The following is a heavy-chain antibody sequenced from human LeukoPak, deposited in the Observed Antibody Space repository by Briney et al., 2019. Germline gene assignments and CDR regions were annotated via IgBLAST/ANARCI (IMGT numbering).Heavy chain of an antibody. J-gene: IGHJ4*02. Sequence: GGSLTLSCTASGLIFHDAWWVWVRQAPGKGLEWVSAISGSGGDTYYADSVKGRFTISRDNAKSTLYLQMNSLRAEDTALYYCAKDTLLLLYWGQGTLVTVSS. CDR3: AKDTLLLLY. V-gene: IGHV3-23*01. D-gene: IGHD3-22*01. CDR2: ISGSGGDT. CDR1: GLIFHDAW.